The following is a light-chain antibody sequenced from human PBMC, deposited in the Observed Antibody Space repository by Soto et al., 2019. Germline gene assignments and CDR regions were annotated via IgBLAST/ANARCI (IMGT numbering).Light chain of an antibody. CDR1: QSVSSSY. CDR3: QQCDGSPMLT. Sequence: EIVLTQSPGTLSLSPGERTTLSCRASQSVSSSYLAWYQQKPGQAPRLLIYGASSRATGIPNRFSGSGSGTDFPIPISRPEAEAFADYYCQQCDGSPMLTCRGGTKPEIK. CDR2: GAS. J-gene: IGKJ4*01. V-gene: IGKV3-20*01.